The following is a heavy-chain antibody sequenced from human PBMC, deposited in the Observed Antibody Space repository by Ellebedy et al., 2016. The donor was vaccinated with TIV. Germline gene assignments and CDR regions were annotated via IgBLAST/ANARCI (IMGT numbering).Heavy chain of an antibody. D-gene: IGHD3-16*02. Sequence: MPSETLSLTCNVSGSSVSSHNNYWTWIRQPPGRGLEWIGYIYYITNTNYSPSLKSRVSISIDTSKNQFFLNLRSVTAADTAVYYCARVSFDAFDAWGQGTLVTVSS. CDR3: ARVSFDAFDA. V-gene: IGHV4-61*01. CDR1: GSSVSSHNNY. J-gene: IGHJ3*01. CDR2: IYYITNT.